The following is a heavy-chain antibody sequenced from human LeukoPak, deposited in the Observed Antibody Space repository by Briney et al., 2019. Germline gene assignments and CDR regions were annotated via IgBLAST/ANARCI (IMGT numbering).Heavy chain of an antibody. Sequence: SETLSLTCTVSGDSISDDYWSWIRQPAGKGLEWIGRIYTSGSTNYNPSLKSRVTMSVDTSKNQFSLKLNSVTAADTAVYYCARVGSGYSYGPFDYWGQGTLVTVSS. CDR1: GDSISDDY. CDR3: ARVGSGYSYGPFDY. J-gene: IGHJ4*02. D-gene: IGHD5-18*01. V-gene: IGHV4-4*07. CDR2: IYTSGST.